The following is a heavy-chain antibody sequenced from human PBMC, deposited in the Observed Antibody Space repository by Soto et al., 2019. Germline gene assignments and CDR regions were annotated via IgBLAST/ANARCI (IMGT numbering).Heavy chain of an antibody. V-gene: IGHV4-39*01. CDR2: IYYSGST. J-gene: IGHJ6*03. CDR3: ARHNTAARLHYYYYYYMDV. CDR1: GGSISSSSYY. Sequence: QLQLQESGPGLVKPSETLSLTCTVSGGSISSSSYYWGWIRQPPGKGLEWIGSIYYSGSTYYNPSLKSRVTISVDTSKNQFSLKLSSVTAADTAVYYCARHNTAARLHYYYYYYMDVWGKGTTVTVSS. D-gene: IGHD6-6*01.